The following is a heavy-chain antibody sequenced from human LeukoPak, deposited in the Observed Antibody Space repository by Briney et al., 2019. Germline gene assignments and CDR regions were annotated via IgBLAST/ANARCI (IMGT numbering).Heavy chain of an antibody. D-gene: IGHD3-10*01. CDR3: TITMVRGTQRNF. Sequence: GGSLRLSCAASGFTFSNAWMSWVRQAQGKGREWVGRIKSKTDGGTTDYAAPVKGRFTISRDDSKNTLYLQMNSLKTEDTAVYYCTITMVRGTQRNFWGQGTLVTVSS. CDR2: IKSKTDGGTT. V-gene: IGHV3-15*01. J-gene: IGHJ4*02. CDR1: GFTFSNAW.